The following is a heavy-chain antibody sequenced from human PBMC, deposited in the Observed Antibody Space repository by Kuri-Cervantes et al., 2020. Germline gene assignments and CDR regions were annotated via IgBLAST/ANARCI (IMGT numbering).Heavy chain of an antibody. CDR3: ATHPSHNFDH. J-gene: IGHJ4*02. CDR1: GFTFSSYA. V-gene: IGHV3-30-3*01. CDR2: ISYDGSNK. Sequence: GGSLRLSYAASGFTFSSYAMHWVRQAPGKGLEWVAVISYDGSNKYYADSVKGRFTISRDNSKNTLYLQMNSLRPEDTALYYCATHPSHNFDHWGRGTLVTVSS.